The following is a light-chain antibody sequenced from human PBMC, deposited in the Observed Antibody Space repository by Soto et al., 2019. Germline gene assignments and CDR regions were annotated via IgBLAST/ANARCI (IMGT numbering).Light chain of an antibody. J-gene: IGKJ3*01. Sequence: EIVLTQSPGTLSLSPGERATLSCRASQSVSSSYLAWYQQKPGQAPRLLIYGASNRATGIPDRFSGSGSGTDFTLTISRLEPEDFAVYYCQQYGTSSLTFGHGTKVDIK. CDR2: GAS. CDR1: QSVSSSY. V-gene: IGKV3-20*01. CDR3: QQYGTSSLT.